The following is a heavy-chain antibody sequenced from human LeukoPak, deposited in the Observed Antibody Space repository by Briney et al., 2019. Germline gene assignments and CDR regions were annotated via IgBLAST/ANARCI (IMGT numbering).Heavy chain of an antibody. Sequence: SETLSLTCTVSGGSISSSSYYWGWLRQPPGKGLEWIGSIYYSGSTYYNPSLKSRVTISVDTSKNPFSLKLSSVTAADTAVYYCARGRYSYPFGGDVWGKGTTVTVSS. D-gene: IGHD5-18*01. CDR2: IYYSGST. CDR3: ARGRYSYPFGGDV. V-gene: IGHV4-39*07. CDR1: GGSISSSSYY. J-gene: IGHJ6*04.